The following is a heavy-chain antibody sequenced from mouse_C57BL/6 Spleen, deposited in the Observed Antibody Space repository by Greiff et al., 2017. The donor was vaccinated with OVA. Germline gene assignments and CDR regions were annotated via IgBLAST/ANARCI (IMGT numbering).Heavy chain of an antibody. Sequence: QVQLQQSGAELVRPGASVTLSCKASGYTFTDYEMHWVKQTPVHGLEWIGAIDPETGGTAYNQKFKGKAILTADESSSTAYMELRSLTSEDSAVYYCTRGGYCDYWGQGTTLTVSS. V-gene: IGHV1-15*01. CDR2: IDPETGGT. CDR1: GYTFTDYE. CDR3: TRGGYCDY. D-gene: IGHD3-1*01. J-gene: IGHJ2*01.